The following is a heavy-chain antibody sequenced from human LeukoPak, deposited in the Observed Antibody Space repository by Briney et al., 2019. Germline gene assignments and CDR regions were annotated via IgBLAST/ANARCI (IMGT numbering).Heavy chain of an antibody. Sequence: GGSLRLSCAASGFTFSSYGMSWVRQAPGKGLEWVSAISGSGGSTYYADSVKGRFTISRDNSKNTLYLQMNSLRAEDTAVYYCAKGGSSGYLFDYWGQGTLVTVSS. V-gene: IGHV3-23*01. D-gene: IGHD3-22*01. CDR3: AKGGSSGYLFDY. J-gene: IGHJ4*02. CDR1: GFTFSSYG. CDR2: ISGSGGST.